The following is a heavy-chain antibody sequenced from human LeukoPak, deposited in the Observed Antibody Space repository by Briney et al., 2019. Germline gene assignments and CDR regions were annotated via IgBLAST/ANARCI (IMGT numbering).Heavy chain of an antibody. D-gene: IGHD4-23*01. CDR2: IYYDGST. V-gene: IGHV4-38-2*01. CDR1: GYSISSGYY. Sequence: SDTLSLTCAVSGYSISSGYYWGWIRQPPGKGLESIGSIYYDGSTYYNPSLNSRVTISIDTSNNQFSLNLSSVSAAHTAVYYCARQAAYGGRDYWGQGTLVIVSS. CDR3: ARQAAYGGRDY. J-gene: IGHJ4*02.